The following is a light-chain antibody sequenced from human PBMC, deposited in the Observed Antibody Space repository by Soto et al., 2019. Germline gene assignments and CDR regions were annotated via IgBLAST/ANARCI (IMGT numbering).Light chain of an antibody. V-gene: IGKV3-20*01. J-gene: IGKJ3*01. CDR3: YQDRSTRLLI. CDR2: GSS. Sequence: EIVLTQSPGTLSLSPGERATLSCRASQSVSSSYLACYQQKPGQAPRLLIYGSSSLTTGSPDCFSGSGCGTSFTLTISILEREDFAGYYCYQDRSTRLLIFGPGTKVDIK. CDR1: QSVSSSY.